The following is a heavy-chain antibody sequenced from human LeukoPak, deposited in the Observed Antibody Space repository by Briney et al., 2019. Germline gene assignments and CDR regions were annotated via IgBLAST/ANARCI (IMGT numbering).Heavy chain of an antibody. Sequence: GESLKISCKGSGYSFTSYWIGWVRQMPGKGLEWMGIIYPDDSDISYRPSFQGQVTISVDKSISTAYLQWSSLKASDTAMYYCAIRYSGSYNDYWGQGTLVTVSS. CDR2: IYPDDSDI. D-gene: IGHD1-26*01. J-gene: IGHJ4*02. CDR3: AIRYSGSYNDY. CDR1: GYSFTSYW. V-gene: IGHV5-51*01.